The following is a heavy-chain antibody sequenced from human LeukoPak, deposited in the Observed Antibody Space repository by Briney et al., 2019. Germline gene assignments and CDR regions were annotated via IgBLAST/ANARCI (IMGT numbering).Heavy chain of an antibody. CDR3: TKLKGWYGDGYFDY. CDR1: GFSVSSKY. Sequence: QPGGSLRLSCAASGFSVSSKYMSWVRQPPGKGLEWASVIYSGGTTFYADYVKGRFTISRDNSKNTLYLQMNSLRPDDTAVYYCTKLKGWYGDGYFDYWGPGILVTVSS. D-gene: IGHD6-19*01. CDR2: IYSGGTT. V-gene: IGHV3-53*01. J-gene: IGHJ4*02.